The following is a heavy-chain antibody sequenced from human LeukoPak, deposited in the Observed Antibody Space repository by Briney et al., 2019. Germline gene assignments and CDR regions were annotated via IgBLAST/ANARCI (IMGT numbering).Heavy chain of an antibody. Sequence: SVKVSCKASGGTFSSYAISWVRQAPGQGLEWMGRIIPILGIANYAQKFQGRVTITADKSTSTAYMELSSLRSEDTAVYYCAREGAYGSPRFDYWGQGTLVTVSS. D-gene: IGHD1-26*01. V-gene: IGHV1-69*04. CDR3: AREGAYGSPRFDY. CDR1: GGTFSSYA. J-gene: IGHJ4*02. CDR2: IIPILGIA.